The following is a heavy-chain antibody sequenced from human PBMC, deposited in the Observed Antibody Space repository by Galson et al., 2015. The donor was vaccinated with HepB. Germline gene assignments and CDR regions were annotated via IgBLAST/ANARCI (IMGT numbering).Heavy chain of an antibody. V-gene: IGHV3-7*03. D-gene: IGHD3-16*01. CDR1: GFPFSNYY. CDR2: INQDGSGT. CDR3: ARDTYGWGTPFDY. Sequence: SLRLSCAVSGFPFSNYYMSWLRQAPGMGLEWVANINQDGSGTHYVDSVRGRFTVSGANAKKSLFLQMNTLGAEDTAVYYCARDTYGWGTPFDYWGQGTLVTVSS. J-gene: IGHJ4*02.